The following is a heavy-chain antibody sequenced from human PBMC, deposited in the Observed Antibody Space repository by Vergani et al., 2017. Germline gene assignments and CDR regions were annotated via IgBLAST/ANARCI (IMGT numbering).Heavy chain of an antibody. CDR1: GGSISSSSYY. V-gene: IGHV4-39*07. Sequence: QLQLQESGPGLVKPSETLSLTCTVSGGSISSSSYYWGWIRQPPGKGLEWIGSIYYSGSTYYNPSLKSRVTISVDTSKNQFSLKLSSVTAADTAVYYCARSVLGYYDSSGYYPYFDYWGQGTLVTVSS. J-gene: IGHJ4*02. CDR3: ARSVLGYYDSSGYYPYFDY. CDR2: IYYSGST. D-gene: IGHD3-22*01.